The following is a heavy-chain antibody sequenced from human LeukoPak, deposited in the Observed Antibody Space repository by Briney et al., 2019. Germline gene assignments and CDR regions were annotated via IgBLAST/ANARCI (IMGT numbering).Heavy chain of an antibody. CDR2: IYYSGKT. J-gene: IGHJ5*02. Sequence: SETLSLTCTVSGGSISDTTYHWGWVRQPPGKGLEWIGSIYYSGKTYYSPSLKSRVTISVDTSKNQFSLKLSLVTAADTAVYYCARGISSSLRAWGQGTLVTVSS. CDR1: GGSISDTTYH. CDR3: ARGISSSLRA. V-gene: IGHV4-39*01. D-gene: IGHD6-13*01.